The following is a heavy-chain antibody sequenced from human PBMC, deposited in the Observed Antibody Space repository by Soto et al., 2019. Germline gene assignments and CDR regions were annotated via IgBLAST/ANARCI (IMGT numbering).Heavy chain of an antibody. D-gene: IGHD2-15*01. CDR3: AKDGGREGYFGNWFDP. J-gene: IGHJ5*02. Sequence: SVKVSCKASGDTFSFYTINWVRQAPGLGLEWMGRVNPIFGTANYAQKFQGRVTITADESTTTAYMELSSLRSDDTAVYYCAKDGGREGYFGNWFDPWGQGTLVTVSS. CDR1: GDTFSFYT. V-gene: IGHV1-69*13. CDR2: VNPIFGTA.